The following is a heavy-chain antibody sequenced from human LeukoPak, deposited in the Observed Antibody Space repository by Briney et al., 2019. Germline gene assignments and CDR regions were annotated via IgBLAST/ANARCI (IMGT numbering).Heavy chain of an antibody. Sequence: PGGSLRLSCAASGFTFSSYWMSWVRQAPGKGLEWVANIKQDGSEKYYVDSVKGRFTISRDNAKNSLYLQMNSLRAEDTAVYYCARGRRDLGLIYFDYWGQGTLVTVSS. J-gene: IGHJ4*02. V-gene: IGHV3-7*01. D-gene: IGHD3-16*01. CDR2: IKQDGSEK. CDR3: ARGRRDLGLIYFDY. CDR1: GFTFSSYW.